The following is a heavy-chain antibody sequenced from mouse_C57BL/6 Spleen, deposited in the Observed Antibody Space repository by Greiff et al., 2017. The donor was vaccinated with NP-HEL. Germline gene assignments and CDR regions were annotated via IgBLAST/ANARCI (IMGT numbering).Heavy chain of an antibody. CDR2: IDPSDSYT. D-gene: IGHD1-1*01. J-gene: IGHJ3*01. CDR3: ARSMATVVAAGFAD. CDR1: GYTFTSYW. Sequence: VQLQQPGAELVMPGASVKLSCKASGYTFTSYWMHWVKQRPGQGLEWIGEIDPSDSYTNYNQKFKGKSTLTVDKSSSTAYMQLSSLTSEDSAVYYCARSMATVVAAGFADWGKGTLVTVAA. V-gene: IGHV1-69*01.